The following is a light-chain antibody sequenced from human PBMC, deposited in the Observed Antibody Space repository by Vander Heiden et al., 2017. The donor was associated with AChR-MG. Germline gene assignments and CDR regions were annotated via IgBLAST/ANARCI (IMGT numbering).Light chain of an antibody. CDR1: QGRSIY. J-gene: IGKJ2*01. Sequence: DIQMTQSPPSLSASVGDRVTITCRASQGRSIYLNWYQQKPGKAPKLLIYAASTLQSGVPSRFSGSGSGTDFTLTITSLQPEDFATYYCQHSYNMPRSFGPGTKLEI. V-gene: IGKV1-39*01. CDR3: QHSYNMPRS. CDR2: AAS.